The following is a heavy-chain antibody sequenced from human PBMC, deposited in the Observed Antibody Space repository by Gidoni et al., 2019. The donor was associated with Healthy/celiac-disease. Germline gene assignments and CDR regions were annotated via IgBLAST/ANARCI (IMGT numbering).Heavy chain of an antibody. J-gene: IGHJ4*02. CDR1: GYSIRSGYY. Sequence: QVQLQESGPGLVKPSETLSLPCTVSGYSIRSGYYWGWIRQPPGKGLEWIGSIYHSGSTYYNPSLKSRVTISVDTSKNQFSLKLSSVTAADTAVYYCARVRSSGGSSSFVADYWGQGTLVTVSS. CDR2: IYHSGST. V-gene: IGHV4-38-2*02. D-gene: IGHD6-13*01. CDR3: ARVRSSGGSSSFVADY.